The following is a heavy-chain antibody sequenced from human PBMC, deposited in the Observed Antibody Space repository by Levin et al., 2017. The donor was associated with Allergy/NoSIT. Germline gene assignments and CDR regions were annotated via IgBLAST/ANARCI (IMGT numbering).Heavy chain of an antibody. Sequence: GESLKISCAASGFTFSSYWMSWVRQAPGKGLEWVANIKQDGSEKYYVDSVKGRFTISRDNAKNSLYLQMNSLRAEDTAVYYCARDRKQLRLTDVSTLYYYYYMDVWGKGTTVTVSS. CDR2: IKQDGSEK. J-gene: IGHJ6*03. CDR3: ARDRKQLRLTDVSTLYYYYYMDV. V-gene: IGHV3-7*04. D-gene: IGHD5-12*01. CDR1: GFTFSSYW.